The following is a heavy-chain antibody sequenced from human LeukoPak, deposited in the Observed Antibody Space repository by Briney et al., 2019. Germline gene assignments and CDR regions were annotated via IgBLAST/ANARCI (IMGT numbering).Heavy chain of an antibody. V-gene: IGHV3-48*04. CDR1: GFAVSSNH. CDR3: ARSGTTYYYDSSTRI. D-gene: IGHD3-22*01. Sequence: GGSLRLSCAASGFAVSSNHMNWVRQAPEKGLEWVSYISSTSAGIYYADSVEGRFTVSRDNAKNSLYLQLSSLRAEDTAMYYCARSGTTYYYDSSTRIWGQGTMVTVSS. CDR2: ISSTSAGI. J-gene: IGHJ3*02.